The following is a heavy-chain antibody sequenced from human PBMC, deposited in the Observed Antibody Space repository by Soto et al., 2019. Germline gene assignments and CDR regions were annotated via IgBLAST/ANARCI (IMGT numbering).Heavy chain of an antibody. CDR3: ARDGSVTMVRGVIITDFTVDYYYGMDV. Sequence: GGSLRLSCAASGFTFSSYSMNWVRQAPGKGLEWVSYISSSSSTIYYADSVKGRFTISRDNAKNSLYLQMNSLRDEDTAVYYCARDGSVTMVRGVIITDFTVDYYYGMDVWGQGTTVTVSS. CDR1: GFTFSSYS. D-gene: IGHD3-10*01. V-gene: IGHV3-48*02. J-gene: IGHJ6*02. CDR2: ISSSSSTI.